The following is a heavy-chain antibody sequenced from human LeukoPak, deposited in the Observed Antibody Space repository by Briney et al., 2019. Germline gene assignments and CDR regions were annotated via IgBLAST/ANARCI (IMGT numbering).Heavy chain of an antibody. CDR1: GLSVSSGTCY. V-gene: IGHV4-61*01. CDR3: ARRGGSGRSFDY. D-gene: IGHD3-10*01. J-gene: IGHJ4*02. CDR2: IYYAGST. Sequence: SETLSLTCTVSGLSVSSGTCYWSWIRQPPGKGLEWIGYIYYAGSTNYNPSLKSRLTISVDTSKNQFSLKLSSVTAADTAVYYCARRGGSGRSFDYWGQGTLVTVSS.